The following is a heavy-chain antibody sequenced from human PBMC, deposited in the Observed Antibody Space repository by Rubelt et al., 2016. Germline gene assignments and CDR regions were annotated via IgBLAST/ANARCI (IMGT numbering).Heavy chain of an antibody. D-gene: IGHD3-22*01. J-gene: IGHJ4*02. V-gene: IGHV3-9*01. CDR2: ISWNSGSI. Sequence: GKGLEWVSGISWNSGSIGYADSVKGRFTISRDNSKNTLYLQMNSLRAEDTAVYYCAKELSTKTYYYDSSGYPLDYWGQGTLVTVSS. CDR3: AKELSTKTYYYDSSGYPLDY.